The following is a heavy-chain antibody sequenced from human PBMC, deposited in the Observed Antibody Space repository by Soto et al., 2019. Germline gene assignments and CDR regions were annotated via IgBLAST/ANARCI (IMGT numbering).Heavy chain of an antibody. J-gene: IGHJ4*02. CDR2: ISSSSSTI. Sequence: EVQLVESGGGLVQPGGSLRLSCAASGFIFSSYSMNWVRQAPGKGLEWVSYISSSSSTIYYADSVKGRFTISRDNAKNSLYLQMNSLRAEDTAVYYCARAVATTDFDYWGQGTLVTVSS. CDR1: GFIFSSYS. CDR3: ARAVATTDFDY. V-gene: IGHV3-48*01. D-gene: IGHD5-12*01.